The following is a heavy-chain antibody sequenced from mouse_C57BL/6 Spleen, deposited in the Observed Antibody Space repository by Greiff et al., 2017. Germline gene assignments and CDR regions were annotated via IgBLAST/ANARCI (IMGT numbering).Heavy chain of an antibody. J-gene: IGHJ1*03. D-gene: IGHD2-5*01. Sequence: QVQLQQPGAELVMPGASVKLSCKASGYTFTSYWLHWVKQRPGQGLEWIGEIDPSDSYTNYNQKFKGKSTLTVDKSSSTAYMQLSSLTSEDSAVYYCARCYSNSWGYFDVWGTGTTVTVSS. V-gene: IGHV1-69*01. CDR2: IDPSDSYT. CDR3: ARCYSNSWGYFDV. CDR1: GYTFTSYW.